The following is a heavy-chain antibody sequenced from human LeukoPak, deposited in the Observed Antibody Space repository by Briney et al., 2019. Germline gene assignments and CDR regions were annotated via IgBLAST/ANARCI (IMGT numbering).Heavy chain of an antibody. CDR2: ISWDGGST. CDR3: YIGGSSDFDL. CDR1: GFTFGDYT. V-gene: IGHV3-43*01. J-gene: IGHJ2*01. D-gene: IGHD4-23*01. Sequence: PGGSLRLSCAASGFTFGDYTMHWVRQAPGKGLEWVSLISWDGGSTYYADSVKGRFTVSRDNSKNSLYLQMNSLRTEDTALYYCYIGGSSDFDLWGRGTLVTVSS.